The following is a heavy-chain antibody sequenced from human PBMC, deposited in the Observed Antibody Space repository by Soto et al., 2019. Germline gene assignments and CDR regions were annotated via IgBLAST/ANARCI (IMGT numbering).Heavy chain of an antibody. CDR2: ISAHNGNT. Sequence: QVHLVQSGAEVKKPGASVKVSCQGSGYAFTTYGITWVRQAPGQGLEWMGWISAHNGNTNYAQKHQGRVTVTRDTSTSTAYMELRSLREDDTAVYYCARGGYGDYWGQGALVTVSP. D-gene: IGHD1-1*01. V-gene: IGHV1-18*01. CDR1: GYAFTTYG. J-gene: IGHJ4*02. CDR3: ARGGYGDY.